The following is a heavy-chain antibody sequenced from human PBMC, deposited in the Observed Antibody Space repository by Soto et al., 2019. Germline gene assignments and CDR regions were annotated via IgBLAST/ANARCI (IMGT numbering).Heavy chain of an antibody. CDR2: INSDGSST. D-gene: IGHD3-10*01. CDR3: ARGGSRSYYYYGMDV. J-gene: IGHJ6*02. Sequence: EVQLVESGGGLVQPGGSLRLSCAASGFTFSSYWMHWVRQAPGKGLVWVSRINSDGSSTSYADSVKGRFTISRDNAKYTLHLRMNSLGAEDTAVYYCARGGSRSYYYYGMDVWGQGTTVTVSS. CDR1: GFTFSSYW. V-gene: IGHV3-74*01.